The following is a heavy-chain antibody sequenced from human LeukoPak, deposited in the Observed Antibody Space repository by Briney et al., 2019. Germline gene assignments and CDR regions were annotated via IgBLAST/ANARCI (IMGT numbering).Heavy chain of an antibody. CDR2: ISHTEGT. J-gene: IGHJ4*02. CDR3: ARIRCGHSGSVCYNH. D-gene: IGHD2-21*01. CDR1: GVSINDYY. Sequence: SETLSLTCGVFGVSINDYYWSWIRQSPGKGLEWIGEISHTEGTRYNPSLESRVTMSVGTSESQLSPKLIFVTAADTAVYYCARIRCGHSGSVCYNHWGLGTLVTVSS. V-gene: IGHV4-34*01.